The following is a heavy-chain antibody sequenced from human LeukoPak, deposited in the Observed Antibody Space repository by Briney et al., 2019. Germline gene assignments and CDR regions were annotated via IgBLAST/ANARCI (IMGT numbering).Heavy chain of an antibody. CDR1: GFTFSSYA. Sequence: GGSLRLSCAASGFTFSSYAMSWVRQAPGEGLEWVSTISGSGGSTYYADSVKGRFTISRDNSKNTLYLQMNSLRAEDTAVYYCARYYYDSSGYRIDYWGQGTLVTVSS. CDR2: ISGSGGST. J-gene: IGHJ4*02. CDR3: ARYYYDSSGYRIDY. D-gene: IGHD3-22*01. V-gene: IGHV3-23*01.